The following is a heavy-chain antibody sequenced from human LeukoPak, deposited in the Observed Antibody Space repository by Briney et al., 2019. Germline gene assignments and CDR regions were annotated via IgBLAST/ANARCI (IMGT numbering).Heavy chain of an antibody. Sequence: ASVKVSCKASGYTFTGYYMHWVRQAPGQGLEWMGWINPNSGGTNYAQKFQGWVTMTRDTSISTAYMELSRLRSDDTAVYYCARGSGGYDWGDWFDPWGQGTLVTVS. CDR1: GYTFTGYY. V-gene: IGHV1-2*04. CDR2: INPNSGGT. J-gene: IGHJ5*02. CDR3: ARGSGGYDWGDWFDP. D-gene: IGHD5-12*01.